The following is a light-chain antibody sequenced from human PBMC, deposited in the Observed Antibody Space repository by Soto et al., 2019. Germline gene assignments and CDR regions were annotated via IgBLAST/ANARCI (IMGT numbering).Light chain of an antibody. CDR2: GAS. CDR1: QSVSSK. J-gene: IGKJ1*01. V-gene: IGKV3-20*01. CDR3: QQYGRSPWT. Sequence: EIVMTQSPATLSVSPGEGATLSCRASQSVSSKLAWYQQKHGQAPSLLIYGASSRATGIPDRFSGSGSGTDFTLTISRLEPADFAVYYCQQYGRSPWTFGQGTKVDIK.